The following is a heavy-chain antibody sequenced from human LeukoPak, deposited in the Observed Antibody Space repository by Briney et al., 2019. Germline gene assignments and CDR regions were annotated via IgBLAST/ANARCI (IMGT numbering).Heavy chain of an antibody. V-gene: IGHV1-2*06. CDR2: INPNSGGT. CDR3: AITVAGDNDAFDI. D-gene: IGHD6-19*01. Sequence: ASVKVSCKASGYTFTGYYMHWVRQAPGQGLEWMGRINPNSGGTNYAQKFQGRVTMTRDTSISTAYMELSRLRSDDTAVYYCAITVAGDNDAFDIWGQGTMVTVSS. CDR1: GYTFTGYY. J-gene: IGHJ3*02.